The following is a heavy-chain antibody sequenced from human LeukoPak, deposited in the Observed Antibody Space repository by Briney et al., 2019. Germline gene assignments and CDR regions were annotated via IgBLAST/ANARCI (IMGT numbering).Heavy chain of an antibody. CDR1: GYTFTSYD. V-gene: IGHV1-8*03. CDR2: MNPNSGNT. J-gene: IGHJ6*03. D-gene: IGHD6-19*01. Sequence: GASVKVSCKASGYTFTSYDINWVRQATGQGLEWMGWMNPNSGNTGYAQKFQGRVTNTRNTSISTAYMDLGSLRSEDTAVYYCARRAVAYYYYYYMDVWGKGTTVTISS. CDR3: ARRAVAYYYYYYMDV.